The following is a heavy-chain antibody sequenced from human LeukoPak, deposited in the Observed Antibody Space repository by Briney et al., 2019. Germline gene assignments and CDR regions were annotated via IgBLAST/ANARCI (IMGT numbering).Heavy chain of an antibody. CDR1: GGSIRSSSYY. D-gene: IGHD5-18*01. J-gene: IGHJ6*03. Sequence: SETLSLTCTVSGGSIRSSSYYWGWIRQPPGKGLEWIGSLSYSGSTHYNPSLKSRVTISVDTSKNHFSLKLSSVTAADTAVYNCAKGVTLSQTYHYYMDVWGKGTTVTVSS. CDR2: LSYSGST. CDR3: AKGVTLSQTYHYYMDV. V-gene: IGHV4-39*07.